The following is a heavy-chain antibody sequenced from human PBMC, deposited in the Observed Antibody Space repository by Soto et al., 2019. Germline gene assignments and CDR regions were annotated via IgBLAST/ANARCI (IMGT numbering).Heavy chain of an antibody. J-gene: IGHJ4*02. D-gene: IGHD6-19*01. CDR1: GFTLSSYS. CDR3: ARSVAVAGLDY. Sequence: QVQLVESGGGVVQPGRSLRLSCAASGFTLSSYSMHWVRQAPGKGLEWVGVISYDGNKKYYRDSVKGRFSISRDTSNNTVHLQMNSLRPDDMAVYYCARSVAVAGLDYWGQGSLVTVSS. V-gene: IGHV3-30-3*01. CDR2: ISYDGNKK.